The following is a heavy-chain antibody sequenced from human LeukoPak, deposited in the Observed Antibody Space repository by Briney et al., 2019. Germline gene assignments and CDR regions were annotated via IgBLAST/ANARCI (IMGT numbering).Heavy chain of an antibody. CDR3: ARERAYLGWELYYYYYMDV. J-gene: IGHJ6*03. Sequence: SETLSLTCTVSGGSISSYYWSWIRQPPGKGLEWIGYIYYSGSTNYNPSLKSRVTISVDTSKNQFSLKLSSVTAADTAVNYCARERAYLGWELYYYYYMDVWGKGTTVTVSS. D-gene: IGHD1-26*01. CDR2: IYYSGST. V-gene: IGHV4-59*01. CDR1: GGSISSYY.